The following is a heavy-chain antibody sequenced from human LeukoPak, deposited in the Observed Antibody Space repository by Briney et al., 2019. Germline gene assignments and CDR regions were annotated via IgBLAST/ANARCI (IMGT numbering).Heavy chain of an antibody. CDR3: ASLHDYSNGGDYYFDY. CDR1: GYNFKTFG. CDR2: ISTYNGHT. Sequence: ASVKVSCKASGYNFKTFGFSWVRQAPGQGLEWMGWISTYNGHTNYAQKFEDRVTMTTDTSTSTAYMELSSLRSEDTAVYYCASLHDYSNGGDYYFDYWGQGTLVTVSS. V-gene: IGHV1-18*04. J-gene: IGHJ4*02. D-gene: IGHD4-11*01.